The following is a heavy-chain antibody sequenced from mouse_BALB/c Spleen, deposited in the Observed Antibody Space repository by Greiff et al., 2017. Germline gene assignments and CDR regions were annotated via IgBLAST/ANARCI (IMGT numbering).Heavy chain of an antibody. CDR1: GFTFSSFG. CDR2: ISSGSSTI. V-gene: IGHV5-17*02. Sequence: EVQGVESGGGLVQPGGSRKLSCAASGFTFSSFGMHWVRQAPEKGLEWVAYISSGSSTIYYADTVKGRFTISRDNPKNTLFLQMTSLRSEDTAMYYCARTTWADYWGQGTTLTVSS. D-gene: IGHD6-1*01. J-gene: IGHJ2*01. CDR3: ARTTWADY.